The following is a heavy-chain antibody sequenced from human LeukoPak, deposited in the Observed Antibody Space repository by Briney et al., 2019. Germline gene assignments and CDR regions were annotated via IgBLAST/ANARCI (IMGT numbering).Heavy chain of an antibody. CDR2: IKQDGSEK. Sequence: GGSLRLSCAASGFTFSSYWMSWVRQAPGKGPEWVANIKQDGSEKYYVDSVKGRFTISRDNAKNSLYLQMNSLRAEDTALYYCAKDESDYGDSGWYFDLWGRGTLVTVSS. J-gene: IGHJ2*01. CDR3: AKDESDYGDSGWYFDL. D-gene: IGHD4-17*01. CDR1: GFTFSSYW. V-gene: IGHV3-7*03.